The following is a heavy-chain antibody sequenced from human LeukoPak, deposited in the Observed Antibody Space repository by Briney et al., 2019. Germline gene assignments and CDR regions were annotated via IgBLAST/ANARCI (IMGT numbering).Heavy chain of an antibody. D-gene: IGHD3-3*01. V-gene: IGHV4-34*01. CDR1: GGSFSGYY. CDR2: INHSGST. J-gene: IGHJ5*02. Sequence: SETLSLTCAVYGGSFSGYYWSWIRQPPGKGLEWIGEINHSGSTNYNPSLKSRVTISVDTSKNQFSLKLSSVTAADTAVYYCARGHYDFWSGQGAPNNWFDPWGQGTLVTVSS. CDR3: ARGHYDFWSGQGAPNNWFDP.